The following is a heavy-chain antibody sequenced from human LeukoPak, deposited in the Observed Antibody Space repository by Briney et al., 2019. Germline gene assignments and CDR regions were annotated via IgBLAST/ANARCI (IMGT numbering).Heavy chain of an antibody. D-gene: IGHD3-10*01. V-gene: IGHV5-51*01. Sequence: GESLKISCRTSGYNFNTHWIGWVRQLPGKDLEWMGIIYPGDSDVKYSPSFEGQVTISADKSVSTAYLQWSGLKASDTALYYCARLFSSSSWFGGFDYWGQGTLVTVSS. CDR3: ARLFSSSSWFGGFDY. CDR1: GYNFNTHW. CDR2: IYPGDSDV. J-gene: IGHJ4*02.